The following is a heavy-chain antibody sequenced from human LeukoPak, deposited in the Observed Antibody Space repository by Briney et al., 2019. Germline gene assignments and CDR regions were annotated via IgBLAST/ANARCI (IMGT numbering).Heavy chain of an antibody. D-gene: IGHD4-23*01. V-gene: IGHV3-15*01. Sequence: PGGSLRLSCAASGSTFSNAWMSWVRQAPGKGLEWVGRIKSKTDGRTTDYAAPVKGGFTISRDDSKNTLYLRMNSLKTEDTAVYYCTTIVTVVPNYWGQGTLVTVSS. CDR3: TTIVTVVPNY. J-gene: IGHJ4*02. CDR1: GSTFSNAW. CDR2: IKSKTDGRTT.